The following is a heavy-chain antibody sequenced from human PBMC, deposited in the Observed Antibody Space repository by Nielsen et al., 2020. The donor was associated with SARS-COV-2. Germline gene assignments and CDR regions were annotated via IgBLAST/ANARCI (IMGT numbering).Heavy chain of an antibody. V-gene: IGHV1-46*01. Sequence: WVRQAPGQGLEWMGIINPSGGSTSYAQKFQGRVTITRDTSASTAYMELSSLRSEDTAVYYCARQATDYDILTGYYYNWFDPWGQGTLVTVSS. D-gene: IGHD3-9*01. J-gene: IGHJ5*02. CDR2: INPSGGST. CDR3: ARQATDYDILTGYYYNWFDP.